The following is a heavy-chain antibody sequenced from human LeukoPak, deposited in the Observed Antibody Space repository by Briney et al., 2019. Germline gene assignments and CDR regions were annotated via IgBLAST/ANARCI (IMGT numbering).Heavy chain of an antibody. Sequence: GASVKVSCKASGYTFTGYYMHWVRQAPGQGLEWMGWINPNSGGTNYAQKFQGRVTMTRDTSISTAYMELSRLRSDDTAVYYCARDGPSATTGPDYWGQGTLVTVSS. CDR1: GYTFTGYY. CDR2: INPNSGGT. CDR3: ARDGPSATTGPDY. J-gene: IGHJ4*02. V-gene: IGHV1-2*02. D-gene: IGHD1-26*01.